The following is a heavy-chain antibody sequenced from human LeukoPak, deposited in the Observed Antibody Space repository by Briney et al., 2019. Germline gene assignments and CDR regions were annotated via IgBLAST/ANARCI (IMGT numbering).Heavy chain of an antibody. D-gene: IGHD3-3*01. V-gene: IGHV1-2*02. J-gene: IGHJ6*03. CDR1: GYTFTAHY. CDR3: ARQLEEGYYYYMDV. CDR2: INPNNGGT. Sequence: ASVKVSCMASGYTFTAHYMHWVRQAPGQGLEWMGWINPNNGGTNYAQKVQGRVTMTRGTSISTGYMEVSRLRSDDTAVYYCARQLEEGYYYYMDVWGKGTTVTVSS.